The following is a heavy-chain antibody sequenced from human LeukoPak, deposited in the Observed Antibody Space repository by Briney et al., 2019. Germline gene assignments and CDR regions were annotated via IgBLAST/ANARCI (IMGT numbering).Heavy chain of an antibody. D-gene: IGHD5-24*01. Sequence: GGSLRLSCAASGFTFSSYEMNWVRQAPGKGLEWVSYISSSGSTIYYADSVKGRFTISRDNSKNTMFLQMNSLRAEDTAVYYCASQDGYNLRGTYYLDYWGQGTLATVSS. V-gene: IGHV3-48*03. CDR1: GFTFSSYE. CDR2: ISSSGSTI. CDR3: ASQDGYNLRGTYYLDY. J-gene: IGHJ4*02.